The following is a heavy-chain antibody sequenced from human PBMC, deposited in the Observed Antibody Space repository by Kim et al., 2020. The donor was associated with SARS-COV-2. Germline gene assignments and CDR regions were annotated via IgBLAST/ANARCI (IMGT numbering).Heavy chain of an antibody. CDR1: GFTFSSYA. CDR3: AKPAGGYSLHYERGDAFDI. J-gene: IGHJ3*02. D-gene: IGHD3-22*01. CDR2: ISGSGGST. Sequence: GGSLRLSCAASGFTFSSYAMSWVRQAPGKGLEWVSAISGSGGSTYYADSVKGRFTISRDNSKNTLYLQMNSLRAEDTAVYYCAKPAGGYSLHYERGDAFDIWGQGTMVTVSS. V-gene: IGHV3-23*01.